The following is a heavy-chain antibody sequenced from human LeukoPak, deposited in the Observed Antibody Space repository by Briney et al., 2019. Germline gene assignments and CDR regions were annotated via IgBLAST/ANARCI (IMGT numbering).Heavy chain of an antibody. CDR2: IYYSGST. V-gene: IGHV4-59*01. Sequence: SETLSLTCTVSGGSISTYYWSWIRQPPGKGLEWIGYIYYSGSTNYTPSLKSRVTISVDTSKNQLSLNLSSVTAADTAVYYCARGRSRDGYNYDYWGQGTLVAVSS. CDR1: GGSISTYY. J-gene: IGHJ4*02. D-gene: IGHD5-24*01. CDR3: ARGRSRDGYNYDY.